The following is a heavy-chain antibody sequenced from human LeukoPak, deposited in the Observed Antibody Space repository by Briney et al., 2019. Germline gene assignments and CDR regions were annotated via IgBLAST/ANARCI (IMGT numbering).Heavy chain of an antibody. J-gene: IGHJ4*02. D-gene: IGHD5-18*01. CDR2: INQEGNEK. Sequence: GGSLRLSCAASGFIFNRHWMSWVRQAPGKGLEWVANINQEGNEKYFVDSVRGRLTISRDNVKNSMYLQMSSLRAEDTAIYYCARGGYRYGYFDYWGQGTLVTVSS. CDR1: GFIFNRHW. V-gene: IGHV3-7*04. CDR3: ARGGYRYGYFDY.